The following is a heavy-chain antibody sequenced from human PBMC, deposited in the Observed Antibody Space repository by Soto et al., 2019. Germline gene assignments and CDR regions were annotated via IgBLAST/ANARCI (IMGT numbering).Heavy chain of an antibody. Sequence: EVQLVESGGGLVQPGGSLRLSCAASGFTFSSYSMNWVRQAPGKGLEWVSYISSSSSTIYYADSVKGRITISRDNAKNALYLQMNSLRAEDTAVYYCARAPYSSSWYNWFDPWGQGTLVTVSS. V-gene: IGHV3-48*01. D-gene: IGHD6-13*01. CDR1: GFTFSSYS. CDR2: ISSSSSTI. CDR3: ARAPYSSSWYNWFDP. J-gene: IGHJ5*02.